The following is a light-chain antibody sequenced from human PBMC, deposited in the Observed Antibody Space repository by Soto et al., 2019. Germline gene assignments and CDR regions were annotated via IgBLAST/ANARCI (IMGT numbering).Light chain of an antibody. CDR3: QQRSNWPPLT. CDR1: QSVSSY. J-gene: IGKJ4*01. V-gene: IGKV3-11*01. Sequence: EIVLTQSPATLSLSPGERATLFCRASQSVSSYLAWYQQKPGQAPRLLISDASNRATGIPARFSGSGSGTDFTLTISSLEPEDLAVYYCQQRSNWPPLTFGGGTKV. CDR2: DAS.